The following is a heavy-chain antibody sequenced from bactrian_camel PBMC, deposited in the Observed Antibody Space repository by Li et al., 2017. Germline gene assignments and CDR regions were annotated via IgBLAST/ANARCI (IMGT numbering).Heavy chain of an antibody. V-gene: IGHV3-2*01. Sequence: HVQLVESGGGSVQPGGSLRLSCAASGFTFSSYYMSWVRQAPGKGLEWVSSYTGGGSTYYADSVKGRFTISKDDLKDTLYLQMDSLKPADSAMHYCAAADLAECNDWNNYESFGFWGQGTQVTVS. D-gene: IGHD3*01. J-gene: IGHJ6*01. CDR3: AAADLAECNDWNNYESFGF. CDR1: GFTFSSYY. CDR2: YTGGGST.